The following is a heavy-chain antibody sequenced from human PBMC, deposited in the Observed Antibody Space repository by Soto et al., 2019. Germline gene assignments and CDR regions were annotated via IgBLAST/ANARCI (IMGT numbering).Heavy chain of an antibody. CDR3: AHRGGAAVGLYYFDY. CDR1: GLSLSTTGVG. V-gene: IGHV2-5*01. CDR2: IYWHDDK. J-gene: IGHJ4*02. D-gene: IGHD6-13*01. Sequence: RAEPVNTAQSLTLTCTSSGLSLSTTGVGVSWIRQPPGKALEWLALIYWHDDKRYSPSLKSRLTITKDTSKNQVVLTMTNMDPVDTATYYCAHRGGAAVGLYYFDYWGQGALVTLAS.